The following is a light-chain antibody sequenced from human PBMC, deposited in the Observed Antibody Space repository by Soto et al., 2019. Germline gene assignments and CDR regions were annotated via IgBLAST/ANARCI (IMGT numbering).Light chain of an antibody. J-gene: IGKJ1*01. V-gene: IGKV3-11*01. CDR2: DGS. CDR3: QQRTDWLWT. Sequence: EIVLTQSPATLSLSPGERATLSCRVSQSISTYLAWYQQKPGQAPRILIYDGSNRATFTPARFSVNGYGTDFTLTVSSLEPEDFAVYYCQQRTDWLWTFGQGTKVQLK. CDR1: QSISTY.